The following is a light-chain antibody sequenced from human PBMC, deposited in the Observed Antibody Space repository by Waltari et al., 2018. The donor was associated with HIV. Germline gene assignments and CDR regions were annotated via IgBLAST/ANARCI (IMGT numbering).Light chain of an antibody. CDR1: RSNIGYNS. CDR3: GTWDNGLSEVL. CDR2: DND. J-gene: IGLJ2*01. Sequence: QSGLTQPPSVSAAPGQRVTIPCPGTRSNIGYNSVSWYQQLPGAAPKLLIYDNDKRPSGIPDRFSASKSGTSVTLGITGLQTGDEATYYCGTWDNGLSEVLFGGGTKLTVL. V-gene: IGLV1-51*01.